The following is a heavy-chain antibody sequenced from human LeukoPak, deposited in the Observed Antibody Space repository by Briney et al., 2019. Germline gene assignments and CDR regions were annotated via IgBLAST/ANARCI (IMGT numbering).Heavy chain of an antibody. CDR1: GGSISSGGYY. CDR2: IYYSGST. D-gene: IGHD2-2*01. J-gene: IGHJ3*02. CDR3: ARVVGDIVVVPAAADAFDI. V-gene: IGHV4-31*03. Sequence: PSQTLSLTCTDSGGSISSGGYYWSWIRQHPGKGLEWIGYIYYSGSTYYNPSLKSRVTISVDTSKNQFSLKLSSVTAADTAVYYCARVVGDIVVVPAAADAFDIWGQGTMVTVSS.